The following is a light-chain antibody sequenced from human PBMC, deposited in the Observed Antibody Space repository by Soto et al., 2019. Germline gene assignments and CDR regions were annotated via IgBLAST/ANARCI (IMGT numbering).Light chain of an antibody. CDR2: GRX. Sequence: IVLTQSPGTLSLSPGERATLSCRASQGLSSSYLAWYEQKPGQSTRILXXGRXSRASGIPERFIGSGSGQDFILTISRLEPEEFAVYYCQQYGSSPRGTFGQGTKVDIK. J-gene: IGKJ1*01. V-gene: IGKV3-20*01. CDR3: QQYGSSPRGT. CDR1: QGLSSSY.